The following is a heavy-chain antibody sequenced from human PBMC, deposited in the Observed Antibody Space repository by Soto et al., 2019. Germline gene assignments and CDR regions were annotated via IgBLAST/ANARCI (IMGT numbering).Heavy chain of an antibody. Sequence: GGSLRLSCAASGFTFSSYAMSWVHQAPGKGLEWVSAISGSGGSTYYADSVKGRFTISRDNSKNTLYLQMNSLRAEDTAVYYCAIPKDPTITSYFDYWGQGTLVTVSA. D-gene: IGHD5-12*01. V-gene: IGHV3-23*01. J-gene: IGHJ4*02. CDR3: AIPKDPTITSYFDY. CDR2: ISGSGGST. CDR1: GFTFSSYA.